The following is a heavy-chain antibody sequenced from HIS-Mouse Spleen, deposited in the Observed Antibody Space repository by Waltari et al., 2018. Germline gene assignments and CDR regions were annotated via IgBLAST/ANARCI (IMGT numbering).Heavy chain of an antibody. D-gene: IGHD6-13*01. Sequence: QLQLQESGPGLVKPSETLSLPCTVSGGSISSSSYSWGWIRQPPGKGREWIGSIYYSGSPYYNPSLKSRVTISVDTSKNQFSLKLSSVTAADTAVYYCAREIPYSSSWYDWYFDLWGRGTLVTVSS. CDR3: AREIPYSSSWYDWYFDL. CDR1: GGSISSSSYS. V-gene: IGHV4-39*07. J-gene: IGHJ2*01. CDR2: IYYSGSP.